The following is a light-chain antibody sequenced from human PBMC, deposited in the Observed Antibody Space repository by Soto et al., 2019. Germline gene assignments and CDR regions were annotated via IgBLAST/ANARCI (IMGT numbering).Light chain of an antibody. Sequence: EVVMTQSPVTLSVSPGEIATLSCRASQSVGGDLAWYQQTPGQTPRLLSYGAVTRATGVAARFSGAGSGTEFTHTVDSLQSEDVAIYYCQPYNAWPRTFGQGTKLEI. CDR3: QPYNAWPRT. J-gene: IGKJ2*01. CDR2: GAV. CDR1: QSVGGD. V-gene: IGKV3-15*01.